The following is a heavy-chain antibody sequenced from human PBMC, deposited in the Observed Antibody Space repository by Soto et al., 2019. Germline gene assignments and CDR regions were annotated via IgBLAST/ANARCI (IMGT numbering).Heavy chain of an antibody. CDR3: AHTSPRGPTWDI. Sequence: QITLKESGPTLVKPTQTLTLTCTFSGFSLSTSGVGVGWIRQPPGKALEWLALIYWDDDKRYSPSLKSRLTITKDTSKNQVVLTMTNIDPVDTATYYCAHTSPRGPTWDIWGQGTMVTVSS. V-gene: IGHV2-5*02. CDR2: IYWDDDK. CDR1: GFSLSTSGVG. D-gene: IGHD5-12*01. J-gene: IGHJ3*02.